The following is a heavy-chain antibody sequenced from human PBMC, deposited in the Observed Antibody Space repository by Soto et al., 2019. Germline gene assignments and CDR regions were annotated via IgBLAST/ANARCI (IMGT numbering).Heavy chain of an antibody. J-gene: IGHJ5*02. D-gene: IGHD3-22*01. CDR1: GGSISSGGYY. CDR3: ARDAYYDTSGALGP. Sequence: QVQLQESGPGLVKPSQTLSLTCTVSGGSISSGGYYWSWIRQHPGKGLEWIGNIYSSGSTYYNPSLKGRVLISVDTSKNQFSLKLRSVTAADTAVYYCARDAYYDTSGALGPWGQGTLVTVSS. V-gene: IGHV4-31*03. CDR2: IYSSGST.